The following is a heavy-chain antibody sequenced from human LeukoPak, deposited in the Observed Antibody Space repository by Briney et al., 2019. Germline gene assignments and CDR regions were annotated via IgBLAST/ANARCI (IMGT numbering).Heavy chain of an antibody. D-gene: IGHD7-27*01. V-gene: IGHV1-8*03. CDR2: LNPNSGNA. CDR1: GYIFTTY. CDR3: ARRKFLGWFDP. Sequence: ASVKVSCKASGYIFTTYVGWVRQATGQGLEWMGWLNPNSGNAGYAQEFQGRVTISRNTSISTAYMELSSLRSDDTAIYYCARRKFLGWFDPWGQGTLVTVSS. J-gene: IGHJ5*02.